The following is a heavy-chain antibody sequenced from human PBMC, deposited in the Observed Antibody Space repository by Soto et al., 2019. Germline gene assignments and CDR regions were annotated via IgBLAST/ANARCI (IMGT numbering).Heavy chain of an antibody. D-gene: IGHD3-3*01. CDR2: ISAYNGNT. CDR3: ARDAIFGVVIINDYFDY. Sequence: ASVKVSCKSSGYTFTSYGISWVRQAPGQGLEWMGWISAYNGNTNYAQKLQGRVTMTTDTSTSTAYMELRSLRSDDTAVYYCARDAIFGVVIINDYFDYWGQGTLVTVSS. J-gene: IGHJ4*02. V-gene: IGHV1-18*01. CDR1: GYTFTSYG.